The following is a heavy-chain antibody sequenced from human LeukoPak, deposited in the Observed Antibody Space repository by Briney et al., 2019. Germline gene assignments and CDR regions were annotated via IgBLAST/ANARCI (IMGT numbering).Heavy chain of an antibody. D-gene: IGHD6-19*01. CDR1: GFTFSSYG. J-gene: IGHJ3*02. V-gene: IGHV3-23*01. CDR2: FSAETGNT. CDR3: AKARRLGSDWDKDAFDI. Sequence: PGGSLRLSCAASGFTFSSYGMTWVRQAPGKGLEWVSVFSAETGNTYYADSVKGRFTISRDNSKKTLYLQITSLRAEDTAVYYCAKARRLGSDWDKDAFDIWGQGTMVTVSS.